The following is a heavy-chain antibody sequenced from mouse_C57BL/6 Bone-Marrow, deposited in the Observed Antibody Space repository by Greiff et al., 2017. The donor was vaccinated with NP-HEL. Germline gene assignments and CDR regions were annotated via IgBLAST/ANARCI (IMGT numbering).Heavy chain of an antibody. V-gene: IGHV1-26*01. D-gene: IGHD4-1*01. CDR3: ARDPNWGLFDY. CDR1: GYTFTDYY. Sequence: EVQLQQSGPELVKPGASVKISCKASGYTFTDYYMNWVKQSHGKSLEWIGDINPNNGGTSYNQKFKGKATLTVDKSSSTAYMELRSLTSEDSAVYYCARDPNWGLFDYGGQGTTLTVSS. CDR2: INPNNGGT. J-gene: IGHJ2*01.